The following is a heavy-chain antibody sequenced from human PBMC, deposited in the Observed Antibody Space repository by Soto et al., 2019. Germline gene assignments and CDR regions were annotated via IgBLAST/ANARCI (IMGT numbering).Heavy chain of an antibody. Sequence: GTIISPRCRPCISQPPGKGLEYIGQIFHSGITNYNPSLESRVTISLDKSKSQFSLELNSVTGADTAIYYCARGFSGYCSGGSCSSFDYWGQGTLVTVSS. D-gene: IGHD2-15*01. J-gene: IGHJ4*02. CDR3: ARGFSGYCSGGSCSSFDY. CDR1: GTIISPRC. V-gene: IGHV4-4*02. CDR2: IFHSGIT.